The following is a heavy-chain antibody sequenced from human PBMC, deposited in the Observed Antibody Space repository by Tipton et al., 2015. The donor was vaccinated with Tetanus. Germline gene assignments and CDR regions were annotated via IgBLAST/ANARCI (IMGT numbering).Heavy chain of an antibody. D-gene: IGHD2/OR15-2a*01. CDR3: ATDEYSNDLLRN. CDR2: IYIGGSI. J-gene: IGHJ4*02. V-gene: IGHV3-53*01. CDR1: GFSVSNNC. Sequence: SLRLSCAASGFSVSNNCMSWVRQAPGKGLEWVSVIYIGGSIYYTDSVKGRFTISRDNSKNTLFLQMNSLRVEDTAVYYCATDEYSNDLLRNWGQGTQVTVST.